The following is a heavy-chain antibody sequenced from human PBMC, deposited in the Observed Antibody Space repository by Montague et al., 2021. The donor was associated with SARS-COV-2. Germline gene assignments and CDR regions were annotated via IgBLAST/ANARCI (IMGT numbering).Heavy chain of an antibody. CDR3: VRDTQYYDDNAWDDWFDP. V-gene: IGHV4-59*01. D-gene: IGHD3-16*01. CDR1: GGSIYSYY. J-gene: IGHJ5*02. Sequence: SETLSLTCTVSGGSIYSYYWSWVRQPPGTGLEWIGHVSHKGRTNYNPSLKSRVTISVDTSNNYFSLRLNSVTAADTAVYYCVRDTQYYDDNAWDDWFDPWGQGTLVTVSS. CDR2: VSHKGRT.